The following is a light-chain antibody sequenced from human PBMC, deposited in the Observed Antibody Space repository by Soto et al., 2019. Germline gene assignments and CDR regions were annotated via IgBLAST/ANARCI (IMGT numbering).Light chain of an antibody. CDR3: QQYGSSPSIT. Sequence: VMKQSPATLSVSQGERATLSCRAGQSVNSNYLAWYQQKPGQAPRLLIYGASSRATGIPDRFSGSGSGTDFTLTISRLEPEDFAVYYCQQYGSSPSITFGQRALLEI. J-gene: IGKJ5*01. CDR1: QSVNSNY. CDR2: GAS. V-gene: IGKV3-20*01.